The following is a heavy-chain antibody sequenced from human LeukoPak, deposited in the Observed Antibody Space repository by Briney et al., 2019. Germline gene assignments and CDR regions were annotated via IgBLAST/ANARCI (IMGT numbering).Heavy chain of an antibody. V-gene: IGHV3-9*01. CDR1: GFTFDDYA. Sequence: GGSLRLSCAASGFTFDDYAMHWVRQAPGKGLEWVSGISWNSDTIGYADSVRGRFTISRDNARNSLHLQMNSLGPEDTALYYCAKGRAYGGDFYYFDYWGQGTLVSVSS. CDR2: ISWNSDTI. J-gene: IGHJ4*02. CDR3: AKGRAYGGDFYYFDY. D-gene: IGHD4-23*01.